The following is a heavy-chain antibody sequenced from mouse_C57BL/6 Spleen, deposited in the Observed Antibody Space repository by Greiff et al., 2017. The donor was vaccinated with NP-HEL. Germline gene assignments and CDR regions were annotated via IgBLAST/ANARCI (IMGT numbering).Heavy chain of an antibody. CDR1: GYAFSSYW. CDR3: ARSTVNGYFDV. CDR2: IYPGDGDT. J-gene: IGHJ1*03. Sequence: LQESGAELVKPGASVKISCKASGYAFSSYWMNWVKQRPGKGLEWIGQIYPGDGDTNYNGKFKGKATLTADKSSSTAYMQLSSLTSEDSAVYFCARSTVNGYFDVWGTGTTVTVSS. D-gene: IGHD1-1*01. V-gene: IGHV1-80*01.